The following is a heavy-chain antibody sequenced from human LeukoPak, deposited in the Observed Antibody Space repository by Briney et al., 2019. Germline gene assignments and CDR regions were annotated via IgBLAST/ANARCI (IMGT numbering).Heavy chain of an antibody. D-gene: IGHD6-19*01. V-gene: IGHV4-38-2*02. CDR2: IYRSGST. CDR3: ARPPSSCRFYY. Sequence: SETLSLTCTVSGYSISNGYYWDWIRQPPGRGLEWIGNIYRSGSTSYNPSLKSRVTISVDTSKNQFSLKVNSVTAADTAVYYCARPPSSCRFYYWGQGTLVTVSS. J-gene: IGHJ4*03. CDR1: GYSISNGYY.